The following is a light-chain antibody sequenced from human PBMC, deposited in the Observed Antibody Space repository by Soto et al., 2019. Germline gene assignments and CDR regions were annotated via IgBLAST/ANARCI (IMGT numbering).Light chain of an antibody. J-gene: IGLJ1*01. CDR1: NTDLGVYGY. V-gene: IGLV2-14*01. CDR3: FSKISGFVYG. Sequence: QSALAQPASVSGSFGQSITISCSGPNTDLGVYGYVSWYQHQPGKAPKLLIYDVNNPPSGISDRFSGSKSGDTASLTISGLQAEDEADYFCFSKISGFVYGFGTGTKVTVL. CDR2: DVN.